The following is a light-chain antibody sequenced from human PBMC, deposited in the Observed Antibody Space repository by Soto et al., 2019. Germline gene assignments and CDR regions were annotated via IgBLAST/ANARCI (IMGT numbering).Light chain of an antibody. V-gene: IGLV1-40*01. J-gene: IGLJ1*01. CDR3: QSYDRSLSGSRV. CDR2: DNS. CDR1: SSNIGAGYD. Sequence: QSVLTQPPSLSVAPGQRVSISCTGSSSNIGAGYDVHWYQQLPGTAPKLLIYDNSNRPSGVPDRFSGSKSGTSASLAITGLQAEDEADYYCQSYDRSLSGSRVFGTGTKVTVL.